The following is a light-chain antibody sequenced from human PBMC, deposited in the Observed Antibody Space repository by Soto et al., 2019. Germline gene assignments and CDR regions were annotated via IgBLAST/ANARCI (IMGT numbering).Light chain of an antibody. CDR1: SSDVGGYNY. J-gene: IGLJ1*01. CDR2: EVS. V-gene: IGLV2-14*01. Sequence: QSVLTRPASVSGSPGQSITISCTGTSSDVGGYNYVSWHQQHPGKAPKLMIYEVSNRPSGVSNRFSGSKPGNTASLTISGLQAEDEADYYCSSYTSSSLYVFGTGTKVTV. CDR3: SSYTSSSLYV.